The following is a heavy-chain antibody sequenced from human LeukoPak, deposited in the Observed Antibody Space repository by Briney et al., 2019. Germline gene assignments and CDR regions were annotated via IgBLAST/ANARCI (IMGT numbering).Heavy chain of an antibody. J-gene: IGHJ3*02. CDR2: IYYSGST. Sequence: PSETLSLTCTVSGGSISSYYWSWIRQPPGKGLEWIGYIYYSGSTNYNPSLKSRVTISVDTSKNQSSLKLSSVTAADTAVYYCAKHLGGNAGPSFDIWGQGTMVTVSS. CDR3: AKHLGGNAGPSFDI. CDR1: GGSISSYY. D-gene: IGHD1-1*01. V-gene: IGHV4-59*08.